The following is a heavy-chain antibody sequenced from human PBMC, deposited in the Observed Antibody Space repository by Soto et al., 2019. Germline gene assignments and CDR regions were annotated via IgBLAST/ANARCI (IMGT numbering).Heavy chain of an antibody. CDR2: IYYSGST. V-gene: IGHV4-59*01. D-gene: IGHD6-13*01. Sequence: PSETLSLACTVSGGSISSYYWSWIRQPPGKGLEWIGYIYYSGSTNYNPSLKSRVTISVDTSKNQFSLKLSSVTAADTAVYYCARGGAAAGSVILWGQGTLVTVSS. CDR1: GGSISSYY. CDR3: ARGGAAAGSVIL. J-gene: IGHJ4*02.